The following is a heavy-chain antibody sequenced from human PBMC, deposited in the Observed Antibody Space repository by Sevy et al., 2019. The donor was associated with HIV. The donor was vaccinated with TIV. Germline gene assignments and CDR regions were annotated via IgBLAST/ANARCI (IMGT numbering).Heavy chain of an antibody. Sequence: GGSLRLSCEASGFTFNNAWMSWVRQAPGKGLEWVGRIKRKIDGATRDFAAPVKGRFAISRADSKNTLYLQMNSLKTEDTAVYYCTAGVGTSDFDYWGRGVLVTVSS. D-gene: IGHD1-26*01. J-gene: IGHJ4*02. CDR3: TAGVGTSDFDY. CDR1: GFTFNNAW. CDR2: IKRKIDGATR. V-gene: IGHV3-15*01.